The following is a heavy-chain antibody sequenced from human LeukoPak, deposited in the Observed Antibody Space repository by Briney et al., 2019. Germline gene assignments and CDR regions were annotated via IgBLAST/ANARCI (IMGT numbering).Heavy chain of an antibody. Sequence: SETLSLTCTVSGGSISSYYWSWIRQPPGKGLEWIGYIYYSGSTNYNPFLKSRVTISVHTSKNQFSLKLSSVTAADTAVYYCARLTGYSSESWFDPWGQGTLVTVSS. D-gene: IGHD3-9*01. CDR3: ARLTGYSSESWFDP. V-gene: IGHV4-59*01. CDR2: IYYSGST. J-gene: IGHJ5*02. CDR1: GGSISSYY.